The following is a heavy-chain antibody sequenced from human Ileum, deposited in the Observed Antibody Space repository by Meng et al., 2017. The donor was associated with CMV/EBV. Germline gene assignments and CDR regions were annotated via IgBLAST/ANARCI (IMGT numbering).Heavy chain of an antibody. CDR1: GCSLVGYS. CDR2: VYSSGST. Sequence: VKPLALWLLTCAVSGCSLVGYSRGWIRQPPTKGLEWIGRVYSSGSTDSNPSLQSRVTMSVDTSKNQFSLKLSSVTAADTAVYYCARGSSSWAFDYWGQGTLVTVSS. J-gene: IGHJ4*02. V-gene: IGHV4-4*07. CDR3: ARGSSSWAFDY. D-gene: IGHD2-2*01.